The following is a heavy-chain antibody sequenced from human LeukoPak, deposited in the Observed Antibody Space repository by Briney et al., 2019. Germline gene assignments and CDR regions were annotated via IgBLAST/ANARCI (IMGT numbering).Heavy chain of an antibody. Sequence: ASVKVFCKASGGTFSSYAISWVRQAPGQGLEWMGGIIPIFGTANYAQKFQGRVTITADESTSTAYMELSSLRSEDTAVYYCARGLDCSSTSCYDYWGQGTLVTVSS. J-gene: IGHJ4*02. CDR1: GGTFSSYA. D-gene: IGHD2-2*01. CDR3: ARGLDCSSTSCYDY. V-gene: IGHV1-69*01. CDR2: IIPIFGTA.